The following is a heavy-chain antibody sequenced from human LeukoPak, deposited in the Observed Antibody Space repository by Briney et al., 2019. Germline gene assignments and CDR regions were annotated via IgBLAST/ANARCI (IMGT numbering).Heavy chain of an antibody. Sequence: GGSLRLSRAASGFTFSSYAMSWVRQAPGKGLEWVSAISGSGGSTYYADSVKGRFTISRDNSKNTLYLQMNSLRAEDTAVYYCAKGDYYDSSGYYWGAFDIWGQGTMVTVSS. D-gene: IGHD3-22*01. J-gene: IGHJ3*02. CDR2: ISGSGGST. V-gene: IGHV3-23*01. CDR3: AKGDYYDSSGYYWGAFDI. CDR1: GFTFSSYA.